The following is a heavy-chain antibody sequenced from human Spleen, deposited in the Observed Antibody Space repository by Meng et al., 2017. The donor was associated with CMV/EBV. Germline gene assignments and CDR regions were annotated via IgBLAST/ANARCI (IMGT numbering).Heavy chain of an antibody. CDR1: GGSMNSGDYY. CDR3: ARGTHYGSETYTY. V-gene: IGHV4-31*02. CDR2: IHYSGTT. Sequence: LRLSCTVSGGSMNSGDYYWSWIRQSPGKGLEWIGYIHYSGTTHYNPSLKSRLTISVDMSKNQFSLKLTSVTAADTAVYYCARGTHYGSETYTYWGQGTLVTVSS. J-gene: IGHJ4*02. D-gene: IGHD3-16*01.